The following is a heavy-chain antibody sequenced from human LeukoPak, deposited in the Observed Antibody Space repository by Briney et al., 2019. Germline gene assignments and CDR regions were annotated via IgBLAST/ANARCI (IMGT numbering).Heavy chain of an antibody. Sequence: SETLSLTCTVSGGSISSYYWSWIRQPPGKGLEWIGYIYYSGSTNYNPSLKSRVTISVDTSKNQFSLKLSSVTAADTAVYYCARGDGYTKAYYFDYWGQGTLVTVSS. CDR2: IYYSGST. D-gene: IGHD5-24*01. J-gene: IGHJ4*02. CDR3: ARGDGYTKAYYFDY. CDR1: GGSISSYY. V-gene: IGHV4-59*01.